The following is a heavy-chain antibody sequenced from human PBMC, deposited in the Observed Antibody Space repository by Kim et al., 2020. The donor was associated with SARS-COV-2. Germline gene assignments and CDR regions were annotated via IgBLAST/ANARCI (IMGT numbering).Heavy chain of an antibody. D-gene: IGHD1-1*01. J-gene: IGHJ4*02. CDR1: GFTFSSYS. CDR3: ARGATGTFSSAY. CDR2: ISSGSSTI. V-gene: IGHV3-48*04. Sequence: GGSLRLSCAASGFTFSSYSMNWVRQAPGKGLEWVSYISSGSSTIYYADSVKGRFTISRDNAKNSLYLQMNSLRAEDTAVYYCARGATGTFSSAYWGQGTLVTVSS.